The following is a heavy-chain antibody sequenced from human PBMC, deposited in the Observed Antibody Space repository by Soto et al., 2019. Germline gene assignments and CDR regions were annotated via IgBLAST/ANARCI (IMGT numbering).Heavy chain of an antibody. D-gene: IGHD3-16*01. J-gene: IGHJ4*02. Sequence: QVQLVQSGAEVKKPGASVKVSCKASGYTFTSYYMHWVRQAPGQGLEWMGIINPSGGSTSCAQKFQGRVTMTRDTSTSTVYMELSSLRSEDTAVYYCARSITFGGVDYGFDYWGQGTLVTVSS. CDR2: INPSGGST. V-gene: IGHV1-46*01. CDR1: GYTFTSYY. CDR3: ARSITFGGVDYGFDY.